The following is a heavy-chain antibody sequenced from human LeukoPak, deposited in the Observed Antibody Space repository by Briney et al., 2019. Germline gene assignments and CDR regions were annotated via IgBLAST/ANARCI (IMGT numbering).Heavy chain of an antibody. D-gene: IGHD1-7*01. J-gene: IGHJ4*02. CDR1: GYTFTTSG. V-gene: IGHV1-18*01. CDR3: AGVAGFYWNSDSFDY. Sequence: ASVKVSCKASGYTFTTSGISWVRQAPGQGLEWMGWISAYNGQTNYAQKVQGRVTMTTDTSTKTAYMELGSLGSDDTAVYYCAGVAGFYWNSDSFDYWGQGTQVTVSS. CDR2: ISAYNGQT.